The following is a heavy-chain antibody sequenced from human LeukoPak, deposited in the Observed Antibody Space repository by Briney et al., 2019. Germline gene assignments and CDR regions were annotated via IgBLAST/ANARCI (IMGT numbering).Heavy chain of an antibody. J-gene: IGHJ4*02. Sequence: PGGSLRLSCAASGYTFSSYAMSWVRQAPGKGLEWVSVTSGSGATTYLADSVKGRFTIARDNSKNTLYLQMTSLRAEDSAVYYCANDRPHPSAEPTNFHYWGQGTLVTVSS. CDR2: TSGSGATT. V-gene: IGHV3-23*01. D-gene: IGHD1-14*01. CDR1: GYTFSSYA. CDR3: ANDRPHPSAEPTNFHY.